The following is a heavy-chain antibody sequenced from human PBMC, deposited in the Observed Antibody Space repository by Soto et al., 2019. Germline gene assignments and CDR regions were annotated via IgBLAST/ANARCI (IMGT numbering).Heavy chain of an antibody. CDR2: ISYDGSNK. J-gene: IGHJ4*02. CDR3: AKDRGRWLQSLYYFEC. D-gene: IGHD3-16*01. CDR1: GFTFSSYA. Sequence: PGGSFRLSCTASGFTFSSYAMHWVRQAPGKGLEWVAVISYDGSNKYYADSVKGRFTISRDNSKNTLYLQMNSLRAEDTAVYYCAKDRGRWLQSLYYFECRGQGTLDTVSS. V-gene: IGHV3-30*04.